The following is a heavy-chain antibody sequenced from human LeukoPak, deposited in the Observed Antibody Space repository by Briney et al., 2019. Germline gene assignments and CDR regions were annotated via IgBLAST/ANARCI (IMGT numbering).Heavy chain of an antibody. V-gene: IGHV4-59*12. J-gene: IGHJ5*02. CDR2: MYYSGST. CDR1: GGSISTYY. D-gene: IGHD6-19*01. Sequence: SETLSLTCTVSGGSISTYYWSWIRQPPGKGLEWIGYMYYSGSTNYNPSLKSRVTISVDTSKNQFSLQLNSVTPEDTAVYYCAREGRGSSGWFGENWFDPWGQGTLVTVSS. CDR3: AREGRGSSGWFGENWFDP.